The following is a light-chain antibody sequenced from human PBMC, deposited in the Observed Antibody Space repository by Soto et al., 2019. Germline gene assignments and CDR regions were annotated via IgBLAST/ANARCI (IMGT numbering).Light chain of an antibody. CDR1: QSLRSSH. V-gene: IGKV3-20*01. CDR2: GAS. Sequence: EIVLTQSPGTLSLSPGEGATLSCRASQSLRSSHLAWYQQKPGQAPRLLMFGASSRATGIPDRFSGSASGTDFTLTISRLEPEDFAVYYCQQYSTSRGTFGQGTKVDIK. J-gene: IGKJ1*01. CDR3: QQYSTSRGT.